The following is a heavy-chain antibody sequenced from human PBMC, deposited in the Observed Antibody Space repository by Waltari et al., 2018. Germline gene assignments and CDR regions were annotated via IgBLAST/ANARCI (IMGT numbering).Heavy chain of an antibody. CDR1: GFSVSSDW. CDR3: ARESSSFSNYISYGMDV. Sequence: VQLVESGGGLVQPGGSLRLSCAVSGFSVSSDWLTCVRQAPGKGLEWGANIKQDGSEQNYVDSVKGRFTISRDNANNSLYLQMHSLRAEDTAVYSCARESSSFSNYISYGMDVWGQGTTVTVSS. J-gene: IGHJ6*02. V-gene: IGHV3-7*01. D-gene: IGHD4-4*01. CDR2: IKQDGSEQ.